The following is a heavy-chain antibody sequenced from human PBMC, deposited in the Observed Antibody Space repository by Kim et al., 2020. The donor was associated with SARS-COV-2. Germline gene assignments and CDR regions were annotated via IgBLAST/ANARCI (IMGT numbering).Heavy chain of an antibody. D-gene: IGHD4-4*01. V-gene: IGHV4-59*01. Sequence: YTPSLKCRVTISWDSSKTQSSLRLSSVTAADTAVYYCARALSKCNYPFDYWGQGTLVTVSA. CDR3: ARALSKCNYPFDY. J-gene: IGHJ4*02.